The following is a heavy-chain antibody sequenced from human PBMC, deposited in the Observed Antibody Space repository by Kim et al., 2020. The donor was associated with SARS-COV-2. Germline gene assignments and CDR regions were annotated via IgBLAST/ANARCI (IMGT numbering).Heavy chain of an antibody. V-gene: IGHV4-34*01. Sequence: PSLKSRVTISVDTSKNQFSLKLSSVTAADTAVYYCARGHTHYDFWSGYNYWGQGTLVTVSS. D-gene: IGHD3-3*01. J-gene: IGHJ4*02. CDR3: ARGHTHYDFWSGYNY.